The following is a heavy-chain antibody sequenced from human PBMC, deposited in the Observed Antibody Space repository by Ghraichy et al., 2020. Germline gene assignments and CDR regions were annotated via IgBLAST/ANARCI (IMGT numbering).Heavy chain of an antibody. D-gene: IGHD3-22*01. CDR3: ARGVIVVVITSYYYYYGMDV. J-gene: IGHJ6*02. CDR1: GGSFSGYY. Sequence: SQTLSLTCAVYGGSFSGYYWSWIRQPPGKGLEWIGEINHSGSTNYNPSLKSRVTISVDTSKNQFSLKLSSVTAADTAVYYCARGVIVVVITSYYYYYGMDVWGQRNT. V-gene: IGHV4-34*01. CDR2: INHSGST.